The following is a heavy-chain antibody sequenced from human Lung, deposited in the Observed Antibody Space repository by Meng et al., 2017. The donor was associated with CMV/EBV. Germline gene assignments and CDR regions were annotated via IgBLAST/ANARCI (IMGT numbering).Heavy chain of an antibody. V-gene: IGHV3-23*01. CDR1: GFTFSSYA. CDR2: ISGSGGST. Sequence: GESXKISCAASGFTFSSYAMSWVRQAPGKGLEWVSAISGSGGSTYYADSVKGRFTISRDNSKNTLYLQMNSLRAEDTAVYYCAKGRSLGYYYYGMDVWGQGTXVTVSS. J-gene: IGHJ6*02. CDR3: AKGRSLGYYYYGMDV. D-gene: IGHD3-16*02.